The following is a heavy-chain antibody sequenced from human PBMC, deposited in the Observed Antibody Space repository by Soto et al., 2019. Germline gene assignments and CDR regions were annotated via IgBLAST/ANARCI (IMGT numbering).Heavy chain of an antibody. D-gene: IGHD6-19*01. CDR2: IYYSGST. V-gene: IGHV4-39*01. J-gene: IGHJ4*02. CDR3: ARLEQWLVRSFDY. Sequence: QLQLQESGPGLVKPSETLSLTCTVSGGSISSSSYYWGWIRQPPGKGLEWIGSIYYSGSTYYNPSLKSRVTISVDTSKNQFSLKLSSVTAADTAVYYCARLEQWLVRSFDYWGQGTLVTVSS. CDR1: GGSISSSSYY.